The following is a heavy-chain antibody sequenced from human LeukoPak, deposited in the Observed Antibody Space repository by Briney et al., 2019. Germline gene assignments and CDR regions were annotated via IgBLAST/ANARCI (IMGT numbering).Heavy chain of an antibody. CDR2: INSDGSST. CDR3: ARGVYYYDSSGYYLYYFDY. D-gene: IGHD3-22*01. Sequence: GGSLRLSCAASGFIFSNYAMSWVRQAPGQGLEWVSRINSDGSSTSYADSVKGRFTISRDNAKNTLYLQMNSLRAEDTAVYYCARGVYYYDSSGYYLYYFDYWGQGTLVTVSS. V-gene: IGHV3-74*01. J-gene: IGHJ4*02. CDR1: GFIFSNYA.